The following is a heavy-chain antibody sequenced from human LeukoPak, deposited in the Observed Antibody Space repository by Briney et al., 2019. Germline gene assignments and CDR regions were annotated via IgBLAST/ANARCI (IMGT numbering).Heavy chain of an antibody. Sequence: PGGSLTLSCAASGFTFSSYAMSWVRQAPGKGLEWVSAISGSGGSTYYADSVKGRFTISRDNSKNTLFLQMNSLRAEDTAVYYCAKDRSCSGSSCNVGSWGQGTMVTVSS. CDR3: AKDRSCSGSSCNVGS. J-gene: IGHJ3*01. CDR2: ISGSGGST. D-gene: IGHD2-2*01. V-gene: IGHV3-23*01. CDR1: GFTFSSYA.